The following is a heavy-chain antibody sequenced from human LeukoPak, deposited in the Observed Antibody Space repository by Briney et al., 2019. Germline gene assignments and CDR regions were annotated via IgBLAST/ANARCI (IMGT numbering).Heavy chain of an antibody. CDR2: IRSKANSYAT. J-gene: IGHJ4*02. V-gene: IGHV3-73*01. CDR3: TRLTTTVTAY. D-gene: IGHD4-11*01. Sequence: GGSLRLSCAASGFTFSGSAMHWVRQASGKGLEWVGRIRSKANSYATAYAASVKGRFTISRDDPKNTAYLQMNSLKTEDTAVYYCTRLTTTVTAYWGQGTLVTVSS. CDR1: GFTFSGSA.